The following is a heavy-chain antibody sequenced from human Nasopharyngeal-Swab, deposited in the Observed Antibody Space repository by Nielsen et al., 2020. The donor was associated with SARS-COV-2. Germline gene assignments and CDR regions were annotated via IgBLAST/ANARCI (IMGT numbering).Heavy chain of an antibody. D-gene: IGHD6-13*01. CDR2: IYYSGST. J-gene: IGHJ5*02. Sequence: SETLSLTCTVSGGPISSDNYFWSWIRQRPGKGLEWIGYIYYSGSTYYNPSLKSRVTISVDTSKNQFSLKLSSVTAADTAVYYCARLNGIAAAGTGWFDPWGQGTLVTVSS. V-gene: IGHV4-31*03. CDR1: GGPISSDNYF. CDR3: ARLNGIAAAGTGWFDP.